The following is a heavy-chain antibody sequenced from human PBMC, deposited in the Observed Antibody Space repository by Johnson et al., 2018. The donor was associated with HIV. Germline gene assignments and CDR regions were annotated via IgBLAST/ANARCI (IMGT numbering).Heavy chain of an antibody. D-gene: IGHD4-17*01. J-gene: IGHJ3*02. CDR1: GFTFDDYA. CDR2: INWNSGTI. V-gene: IGHV3-9*01. Sequence: VQLVESGGGLVQPGRSLRLSCAASGFTFDDYAMHWVRQGPGKGLEWVSSINWNSGTIAYADSVMGRFTISRDNAKNTLYLQMNSLRAEDTAVYYCARGEGYYGDNDAFDIWGQGTMVTVSS. CDR3: ARGEGYYGDNDAFDI.